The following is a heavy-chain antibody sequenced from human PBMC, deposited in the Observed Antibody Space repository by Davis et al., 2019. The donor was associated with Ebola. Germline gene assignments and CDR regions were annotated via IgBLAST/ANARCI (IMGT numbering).Heavy chain of an antibody. CDR3: TRGKWFDP. J-gene: IGHJ5*02. V-gene: IGHV1-69*04. Sequence: SVKVSCKASGYTFTNYGINWVRQAPGQGLEWMGRVIPILGTADYAQRFQGRVTITADTSTHTAYMELSRLRSDDTAMYYCTRGKWFDPWGQGTLVAVSS. CDR2: VIPILGTA. CDR1: GYTFTNYG.